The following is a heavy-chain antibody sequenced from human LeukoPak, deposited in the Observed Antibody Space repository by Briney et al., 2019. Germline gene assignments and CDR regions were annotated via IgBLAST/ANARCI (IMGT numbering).Heavy chain of an antibody. CDR3: TRQDCSGGSCSYVDY. CDR1: GFDFSGFY. Sequence: WGSLSLSCAASGFDFSGFYMHWVRQASGRGLEWVGLIRSKASSYTTVYAASVKGRFTISRDDSKNTAYLQMNSLKAEDTAVYYCTRQDCSGGSCSYVDYWGQGTLVTVSS. CDR2: IRSKASSYTT. J-gene: IGHJ4*02. D-gene: IGHD2-15*01. V-gene: IGHV3-73*01.